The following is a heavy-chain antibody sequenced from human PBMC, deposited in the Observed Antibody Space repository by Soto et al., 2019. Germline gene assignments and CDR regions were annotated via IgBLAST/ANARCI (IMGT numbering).Heavy chain of an antibody. Sequence: PSETLSLTCTVSGDSIISSDFYWGWVRQPPGKGLEWIGSIFYLGSSYYNPSLKSRVTMSVDTSKNQFSLRLRSGTAADTALYFCARHSLALRKNNWFDPWGQGIMVTVSS. CDR3: ARHSLALRKNNWFDP. CDR1: GDSIISSDFY. CDR2: IFYLGSS. D-gene: IGHD3-3*02. J-gene: IGHJ5*02. V-gene: IGHV4-39*01.